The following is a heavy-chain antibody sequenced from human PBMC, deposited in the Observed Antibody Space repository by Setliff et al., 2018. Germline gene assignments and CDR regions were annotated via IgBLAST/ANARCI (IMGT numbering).Heavy chain of an antibody. J-gene: IGHJ4*02. Sequence: SETLSLTCTVSGGSISSYYWNWIRQPPGKGLEWIGYIYYSGITNYNPSLKGRVNILVDTSKNQFSLKLSSVTAADTAVYYCARHRLMAYYFDCWGQGTLVTVSS. CDR1: GGSISSYY. CDR3: ARHRLMAYYFDC. D-gene: IGHD3-16*01. CDR2: IYYSGIT. V-gene: IGHV4-59*08.